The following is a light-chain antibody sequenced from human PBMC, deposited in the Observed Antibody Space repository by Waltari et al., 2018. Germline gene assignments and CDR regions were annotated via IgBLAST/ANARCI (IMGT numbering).Light chain of an antibody. V-gene: IGLV2-23*03. CDR1: SSDVGSYNL. CDR2: EGS. Sequence: QSALTQPASVSGSPGQSLTISCTGTSSDVGSYNLVSWYQQHPGKAPKLMIYEGSKRPSWVSNRFSGSKSGNTASLTISGLQAEDEADYYCCSYAGSSTFDVVFGGGTKLTVL. J-gene: IGLJ2*01. CDR3: CSYAGSSTFDVV.